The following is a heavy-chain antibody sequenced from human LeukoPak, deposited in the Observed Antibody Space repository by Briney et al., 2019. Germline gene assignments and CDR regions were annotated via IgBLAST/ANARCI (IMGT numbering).Heavy chain of an antibody. CDR2: IWTDERT. D-gene: IGHD2-15*01. CDR1: GFTVRGNS. Sequence: GGSLRLSCAASGFTVRGNSMGWARQAPGRGLDWVSTIWTDERTFYADSVKGRFTISRDESKNTLYLQMNNLGAEDTAVYYCARRYCSGGICYFFDYWGQGTLVTVSS. V-gene: IGHV3-53*01. J-gene: IGHJ4*02. CDR3: ARRYCSGGICYFFDY.